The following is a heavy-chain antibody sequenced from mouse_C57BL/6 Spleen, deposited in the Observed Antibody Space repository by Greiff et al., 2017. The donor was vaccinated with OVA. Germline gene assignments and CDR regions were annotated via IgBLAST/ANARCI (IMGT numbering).Heavy chain of an antibody. V-gene: IGHV1-55*01. CDR1: GYTFTSYW. CDR2: IYPGSGST. D-gene: IGHD4-1*02. J-gene: IGHJ3*01. CDR3: ARSTVTGFAWFCY. Sequence: QVQLQQPGAEFVKPGASVKMSCKGSGYTFTSYWITWVKQRPGQGLEWIGDIYPGSGSTNYKEKFKSKATLTVDTSSSTAYMQLHSLTSEDSAVYYCARSTVTGFAWFCYWGQGTLVTVSA.